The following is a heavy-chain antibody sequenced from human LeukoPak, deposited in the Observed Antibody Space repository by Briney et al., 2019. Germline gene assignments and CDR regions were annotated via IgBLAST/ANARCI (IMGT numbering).Heavy chain of an antibody. CDR1: GGSISSYY. CDR2: IYYSGST. CDR3: ARKDGDI. Sequence: PSETLSLTSTVSGGSISSYYWTWIRQPPGKGLEWLGYIYYSGSTYYSPSLKSRVTISLDTSKNQFSLRLTSVTAADTAVYYCARKDGDIWGQGTMVTVSS. J-gene: IGHJ3*02. D-gene: IGHD5-24*01. V-gene: IGHV4-59*01.